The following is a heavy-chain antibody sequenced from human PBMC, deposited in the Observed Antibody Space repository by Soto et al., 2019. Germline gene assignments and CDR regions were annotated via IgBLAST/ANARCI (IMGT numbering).Heavy chain of an antibody. CDR3: AKHNYYDSSGYYFLSDY. J-gene: IGHJ4*02. CDR1: GFTFSSYA. V-gene: IGHV3-23*01. CDR2: ISGSGGST. D-gene: IGHD3-22*01. Sequence: GGSLRLSCAASGFTFSSYAMSWVRQAPGKGLEWVSAISGSGGSTYYADSVKGRFTISRDNSKNTLYLQMNSLRAEDTAVYYCAKHNYYDSSGYYFLSDYWGQGTLVTVS.